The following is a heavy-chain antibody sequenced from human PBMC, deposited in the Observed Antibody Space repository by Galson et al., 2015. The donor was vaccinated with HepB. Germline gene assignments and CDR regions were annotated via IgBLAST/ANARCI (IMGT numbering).Heavy chain of an antibody. CDR3: ARRRVGGYFDY. CDR1: GGSISDYY. CDR2: IYYSGST. D-gene: IGHD3-22*01. V-gene: IGHV4-59*08. Sequence: SETLSLTCTVSGGSISDYYWSWIRQPPGKGLEWIGYIYYSGSTNYNPSLKSRVTISVDTSKNQFYLKLSSVTAADTAVYYCARRRVGGYFDYWGQGTLLTVSS. J-gene: IGHJ4*02.